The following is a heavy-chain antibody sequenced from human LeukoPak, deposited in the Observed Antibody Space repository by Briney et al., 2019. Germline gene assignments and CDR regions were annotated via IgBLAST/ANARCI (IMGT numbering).Heavy chain of an antibody. CDR1: GGTFSSYA. CDR3: AREGTTQDWDYYYYGMDV. D-gene: IGHD1-1*01. J-gene: IGHJ6*02. CDR2: IIPILGIA. V-gene: IGHV1-69*04. Sequence: SVKVSCKASGGTFSSYAISWVRQAPGQGLEWMGRIIPILGIANYAQKFQGRVTITADKSTSTAYMELSSLRSEDTAVYYCAREGTTQDWDYYYYGMDVWSQGTTVTVSS.